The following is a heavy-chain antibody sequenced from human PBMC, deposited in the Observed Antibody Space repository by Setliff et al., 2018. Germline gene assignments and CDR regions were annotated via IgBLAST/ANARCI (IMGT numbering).Heavy chain of an antibody. V-gene: IGHV1-2*02. CDR1: PYSFSGYY. Sequence: ASVKVSCKTPPYSFSGYYIHWVRQAPGQGLEWMGWINTNSGDTRYAQKFQGRVTMTRDTSISTAYMELSRLRSDDTAVYYCARTKGFVDGYLDPWGQGTLVTVSS. J-gene: IGHJ5*02. CDR3: ARTKGFVDGYLDP. CDR2: INTNSGDT. D-gene: IGHD3-10*01.